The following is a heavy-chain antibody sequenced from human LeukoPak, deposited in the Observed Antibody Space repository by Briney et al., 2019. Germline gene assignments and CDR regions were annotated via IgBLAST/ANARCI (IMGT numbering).Heavy chain of an antibody. CDR1: GGSISSSSYY. Sequence: KSSETLSLTCTVSGGSISSSSYYWGWIRQPPGKGLEWIGEINHSGSTNYNPSLKSRVTISVDTSKNQFSLKLSSVTAADTAVYYCARRRVVVVAATVPSLKRYWYFDLWGRGTLVTVSS. D-gene: IGHD2-15*01. J-gene: IGHJ2*01. V-gene: IGHV4-39*07. CDR2: INHSGST. CDR3: ARRRVVVVAATVPSLKRYWYFDL.